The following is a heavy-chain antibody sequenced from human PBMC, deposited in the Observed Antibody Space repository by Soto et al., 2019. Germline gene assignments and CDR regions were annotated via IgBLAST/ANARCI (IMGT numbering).Heavy chain of an antibody. J-gene: IGHJ4*02. CDR3: ARGSNLDY. V-gene: IGHV3-30*03. CDR1: GFTVSSYG. CDR2: ISYDGSNK. Sequence: VXLFCAACGFTVSSYGIHWVRQAPGKGLEWVAVISYDGSNKYYADSVKGRFTISRDNSKNTLYLQMNSLRAEDTAVYYCARGSNLDYWGQGTLVTVSS.